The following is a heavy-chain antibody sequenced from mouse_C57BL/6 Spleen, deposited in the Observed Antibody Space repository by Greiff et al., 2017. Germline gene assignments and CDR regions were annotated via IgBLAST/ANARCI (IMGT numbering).Heavy chain of an antibody. CDR1: GYTFTSYW. CDR3: ARFITTVVAPGFAY. J-gene: IGHJ3*01. Sequence: VQLQQPGAELVKPGASVTLSCKASGYTFTSYWIHWVKQRPGQGLEWLGMIHPNSGSANYNEKFKSKATLTVDNSSSTAYMQLRSMTSEDYAVYYCARFITTVVAPGFAYWGQGTLVTVSA. CDR2: IHPNSGSA. D-gene: IGHD1-1*01. V-gene: IGHV1-64*01.